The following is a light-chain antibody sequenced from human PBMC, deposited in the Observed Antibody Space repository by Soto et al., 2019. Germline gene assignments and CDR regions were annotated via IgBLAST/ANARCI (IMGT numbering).Light chain of an antibody. V-gene: IGKV3-15*01. CDR2: AAS. CDR3: QQYNNWPRT. Sequence: IVMTQSPATLSVSPGERATLSCRAGQSIDSKLAWYQQRPGQAPRLLIYAASTRATGIPARFSGSGSGTEFTLTISGLQSEDFAVYYCQQYNNWPRTFGQGTKVEIK. CDR1: QSIDSK. J-gene: IGKJ1*01.